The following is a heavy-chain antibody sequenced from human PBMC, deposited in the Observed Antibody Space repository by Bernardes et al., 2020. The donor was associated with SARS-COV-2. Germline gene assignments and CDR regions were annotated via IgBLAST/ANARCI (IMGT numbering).Heavy chain of an antibody. V-gene: IGHV3-23*01. D-gene: IGHD2-21*02. CDR3: AGTKVVTPRLFDY. Sequence: GGSLRLCCAVSAVTVKNYAMSWVRQAPGKGLEWVSGISGTGYTTYYADSVKGRFTISRDSSKTTLYLQMNSLRAEDTAVYYCAGTKVVTPRLFDYWGQGTLVSVSS. J-gene: IGHJ4*02. CDR1: AVTVKNYA. CDR2: ISGTGYTT.